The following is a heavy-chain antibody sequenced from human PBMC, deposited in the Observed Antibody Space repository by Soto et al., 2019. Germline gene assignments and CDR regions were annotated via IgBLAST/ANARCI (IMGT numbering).Heavy chain of an antibody. CDR3: TRPRDSGYDLYDY. CDR1: GFTFSGSA. CDR2: IRSKANSYAT. D-gene: IGHD5-12*01. V-gene: IGHV3-73*01. Sequence: GGSLRLSCAASGFTFSGSAMHWVRQASGKGLEWVGRIRSKANSYATAYAASVKGRFTISRDDSKNTAYLQMNSLKTEDTAVYYCTRPRDSGYDLYDYWGQGTLVTVSS. J-gene: IGHJ4*02.